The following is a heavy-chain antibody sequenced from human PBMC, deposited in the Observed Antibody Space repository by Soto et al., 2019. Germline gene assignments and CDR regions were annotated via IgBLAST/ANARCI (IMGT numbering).Heavy chain of an antibody. CDR1: GFTFSDAW. CDR3: RTQWLD. D-gene: IGHD6-19*01. J-gene: IGHJ4*02. Sequence: EVQLVESGGGLVKPGGSLRLSCAASGFTFSDAWMSWVRQAPGKGLEWVGLIKKKTDGGTTDYAAPVKGRFTISRDDSKNTLYLQMSSLNTEDTAVYYCRTQWLDWGQGTLVTVSS. V-gene: IGHV3-15*01. CDR2: IKKKTDGGTT.